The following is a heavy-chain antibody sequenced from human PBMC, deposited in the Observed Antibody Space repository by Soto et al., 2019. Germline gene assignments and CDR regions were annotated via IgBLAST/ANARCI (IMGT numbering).Heavy chain of an antibody. Sequence: QVQLVQSGAEVKKPGASVKVSCKASGYTFTSYGIIWVRQAPGQGLEWMGWISAYNGNTNYAQKLQGRVTMTADTSTSTAYMELRSLRSDDTAVYYCARDRYYDSSGYRGWFDPWGQGTLVTVSS. V-gene: IGHV1-18*01. CDR1: GYTFTSYG. D-gene: IGHD3-22*01. J-gene: IGHJ5*02. CDR3: ARDRYYDSSGYRGWFDP. CDR2: ISAYNGNT.